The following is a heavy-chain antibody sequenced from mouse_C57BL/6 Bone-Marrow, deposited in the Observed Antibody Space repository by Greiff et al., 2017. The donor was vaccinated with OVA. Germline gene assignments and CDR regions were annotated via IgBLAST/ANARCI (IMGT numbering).Heavy chain of an antibody. Sequence: QVQLQQSGPGLVQPSQSLSITCTVSGFSLTSYGVHWVRQSPGQGLEWLGVIWSGGSTDYNAAFISRLSISKDNSKSQVFFQMNSLQADDTAIYYCARRGLRREFAYWGQGTLVTVSA. V-gene: IGHV2-2*01. CDR1: GFSLTSYG. CDR2: IWSGGST. CDR3: ARRGLRREFAY. J-gene: IGHJ3*01. D-gene: IGHD2-4*01.